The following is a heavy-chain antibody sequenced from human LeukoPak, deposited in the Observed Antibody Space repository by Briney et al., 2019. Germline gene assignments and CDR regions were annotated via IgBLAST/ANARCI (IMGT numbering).Heavy chain of an antibody. CDR2: ISSASGTT. D-gene: IGHD5-18*01. V-gene: IGHV3-48*01. CDR1: GFSLRNYG. Sequence: PGGSLRLSCAASGFSLRNYGMNWVRQAPGKGLEWVSYISSASGTTIYADSVKGRFTISRDNAKKSLFLQMNSLRAEDTAVYYCASGYNYGMGVPFDYWGRGTLVTVSS. CDR3: ASGYNYGMGVPFDY. J-gene: IGHJ4*02.